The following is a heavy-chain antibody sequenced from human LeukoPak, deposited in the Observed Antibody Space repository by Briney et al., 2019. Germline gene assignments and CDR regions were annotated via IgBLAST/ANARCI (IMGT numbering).Heavy chain of an antibody. V-gene: IGHV1-69*13. CDR1: GGTFSSYA. D-gene: IGHD6-13*01. J-gene: IGHJ1*01. CDR3: ARSIAAAGRGGTEYFQH. Sequence: SVKVSCKASGGTFSSYAISWVRQAPGQELEWMGGIIPIFGTANYAQKFQGRVTITADESTSTAYMELSSLRSEDTAVYYCARSIAAAGRGGTEYFQHWGQGTLVTVSS. CDR2: IIPIFGTA.